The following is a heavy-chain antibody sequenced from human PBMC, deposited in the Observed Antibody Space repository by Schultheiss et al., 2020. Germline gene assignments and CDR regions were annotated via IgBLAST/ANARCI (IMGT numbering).Heavy chain of an antibody. CDR1: GFNVTGF. Sequence: GGSLRLSCAASGFNVTGFMTWVRQAPGKGLECVSVMYGGGSTYYADSVKGRFTISRDNSKNTLYLQMNSLRAEDTAVYYCARLGFQYGDYALDYWGQGTLVTVSA. CDR2: MYGGGST. D-gene: IGHD4-17*01. V-gene: IGHV3-66*04. CDR3: ARLGFQYGDYALDY. J-gene: IGHJ4*02.